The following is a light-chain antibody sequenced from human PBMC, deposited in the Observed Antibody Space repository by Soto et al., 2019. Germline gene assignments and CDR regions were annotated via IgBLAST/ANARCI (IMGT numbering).Light chain of an antibody. V-gene: IGLV2-14*01. CDR3: SSYTSRSSSTYV. J-gene: IGLJ1*01. CDR2: DVS. CDR1: SSDVGGYNY. Sequence: QSVLTQPASVSGSPGQSITISCTGTSSDVGGYNYVSWYQQHPGKAPKLMIYDVSNRPSGVPNRFSGSKSGNTASLTISGLQAEDEADYYCSSYTSRSSSTYVFGTGTKVTV.